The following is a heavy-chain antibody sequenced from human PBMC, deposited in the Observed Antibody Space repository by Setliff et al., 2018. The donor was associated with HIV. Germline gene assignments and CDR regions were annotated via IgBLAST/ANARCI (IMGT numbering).Heavy chain of an antibody. CDR1: GFTFSSYA. V-gene: IGHV3-23*01. J-gene: IGHJ6*02. CDR2: ISGSGGNT. Sequence: PGGSLRLSCAASGFTFSSYAMSWVRQAPGKGLEWVSAISGSGGNTYYADSVKGRFTISRDNSKNTLYLQMNSLRAEDTAVYYCAKESIVMVRGVPRPDFDGLDVWGQGTTVTVSS. CDR3: AKESIVMVRGVPRPDFDGLDV. D-gene: IGHD3-10*01.